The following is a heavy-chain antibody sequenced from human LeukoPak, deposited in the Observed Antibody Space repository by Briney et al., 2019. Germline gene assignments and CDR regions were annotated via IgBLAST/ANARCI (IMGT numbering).Heavy chain of an antibody. CDR1: GFTFSSYG. CDR2: ISYDGSNK. Sequence: PPGRSLRLSCAASGFTFSSYGMHWVRQAPGKGLEWVAVISYDGSNKYYADSVKGRFTISRDNSKNTLYLQMNSLRAEDTAVYYCAKTPLGVLRDDGRIWGQGTMVTVSS. J-gene: IGHJ3*02. V-gene: IGHV3-30*18. D-gene: IGHD1-26*01. CDR3: AKTPLGVLRDDGRI.